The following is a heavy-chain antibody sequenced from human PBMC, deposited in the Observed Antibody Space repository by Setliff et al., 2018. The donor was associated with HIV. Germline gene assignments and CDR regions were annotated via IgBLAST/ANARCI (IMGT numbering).Heavy chain of an antibody. Sequence: SETLSLTCTVSGGSISSGNYYWSWIRQHPVKGLEWIGYIDSSGNTYYKSSLRSRVTLSVDTSRNQFSLRLSSVTAADTAIYYCARVPTSSWYVTTQRTKEYFHQWGQGTLVTVS. CDR1: GGSISSGNYY. CDR2: IDSSGNT. CDR3: ARVPTSSWYVTTQRTKEYFHQ. J-gene: IGHJ1*01. V-gene: IGHV4-31*03. D-gene: IGHD6-13*01.